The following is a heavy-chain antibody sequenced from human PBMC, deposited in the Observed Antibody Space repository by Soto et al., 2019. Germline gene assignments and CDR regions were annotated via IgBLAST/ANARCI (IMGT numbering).Heavy chain of an antibody. CDR2: ILSNDEK. CDR3: ARISQFNYDLDH. V-gene: IGHV2-26*01. CDR1: GFSLSNPKVG. D-gene: IGHD4-4*01. Sequence: QVTLKESGPVVVKPTETLTLTCTVSGFSLSNPKVGVTWVRQAPGKALEWLAHILSNDEKSYNTSLRSRLTISKDTSKSQVVLAMANMDPVDAATYYCARISQFNYDLDHWGRGTLVTVSS. J-gene: IGHJ4*02.